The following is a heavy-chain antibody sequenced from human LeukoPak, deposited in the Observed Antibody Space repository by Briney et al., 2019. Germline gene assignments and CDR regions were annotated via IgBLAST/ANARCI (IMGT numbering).Heavy chain of an antibody. V-gene: IGHV3-30*03. J-gene: IGHJ4*02. CDR1: GFTFSSYG. CDR3: ARAGSNWNYVY. CDR2: ISYDGSNK. D-gene: IGHD1-7*01. Sequence: GGSLRLSCAASGFTFSSYGMHWVRQAPGKGLEWVAVISYDGSNKYYADSVKGRFTISRDNTKNSLSLQMNSLRAEDTAVYYCARAGSNWNYVYWGQGTLVTVSS.